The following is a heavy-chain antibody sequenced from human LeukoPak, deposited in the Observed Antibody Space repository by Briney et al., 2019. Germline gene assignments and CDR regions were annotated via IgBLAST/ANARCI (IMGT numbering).Heavy chain of an antibody. Sequence: GGSLRLSCAASGFTFSSYAMSWVRQGPGKGLEWVSAISSSGGSTYYTDSVKGRFTISRDNSKNTLYLQMNSLRAEDTAVYYCAGHSYGSIQNFYYWGQGALVTVSS. J-gene: IGHJ4*02. CDR2: ISSSGGST. D-gene: IGHD5-18*01. CDR1: GFTFSSYA. CDR3: AGHSYGSIQNFYY. V-gene: IGHV3-23*01.